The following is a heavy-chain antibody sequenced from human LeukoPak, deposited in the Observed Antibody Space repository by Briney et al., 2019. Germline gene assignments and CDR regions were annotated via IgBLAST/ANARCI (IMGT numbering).Heavy chain of an antibody. Sequence: GSLRLSCAASGFSFSAYWMHWVRQAPGKGLVWVSRINNEGTGTDYADSVRGRFTISRVNVENTLYLQMNSLRAEDTAVYYCARAVAAAGPGDLWGRGTLVTVSS. D-gene: IGHD6-13*01. CDR1: GFSFSAYW. CDR2: INNEGTGT. CDR3: ARAVAAAGPGDL. J-gene: IGHJ2*01. V-gene: IGHV3-74*01.